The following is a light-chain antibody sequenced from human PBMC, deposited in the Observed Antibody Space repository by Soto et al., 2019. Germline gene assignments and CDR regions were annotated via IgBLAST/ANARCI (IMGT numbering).Light chain of an antibody. CDR1: RGDVGGYNL. CDR2: EVT. CDR3: CSYAGSSILI. Sequence: QSALTQPASVSGSPGQSITISCTGTRGDVGGYNLVSWYQQHPGEAPKVMIYEVTKRPSGVSNRFSGSKSGTTASLTISGLQAEDEGDYYCCSYAGSSILIFGGGTKVTVL. J-gene: IGLJ2*01. V-gene: IGLV2-23*02.